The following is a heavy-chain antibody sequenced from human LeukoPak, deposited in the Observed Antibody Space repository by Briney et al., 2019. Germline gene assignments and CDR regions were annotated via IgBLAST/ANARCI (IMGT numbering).Heavy chain of an antibody. CDR2: INRDESVT. Sequence: GGSLRLSCAASGFTLSKSWMYWIRQAPEKGLVWVSRINRDESVTEYADSVKGRFTISRDNAKNTLFLQMNSLRVEDTAVYYCARGPDHGGSYYHDWGQGTPVTVSS. V-gene: IGHV3-74*01. J-gene: IGHJ4*02. D-gene: IGHD1-26*01. CDR1: GFTLSKSW. CDR3: ARGPDHGGSYYHD.